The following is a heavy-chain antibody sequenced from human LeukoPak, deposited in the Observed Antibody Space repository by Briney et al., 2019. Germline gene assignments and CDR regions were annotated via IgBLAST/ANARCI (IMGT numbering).Heavy chain of an antibody. CDR1: GYTFTAYY. CDR3: AKDGGRPYYFDY. J-gene: IGHJ4*02. Sequence: GASVKVSCKASGYTFTAYYMHWVRQAPGQGLEWMGWINPNSGGTNYAQKFQGRVTITRDTSITSAYMELSSLRSDDTAVYYCAKDGGRPYYFDYWGQGTLVSVPS. D-gene: IGHD1-26*01. V-gene: IGHV1-2*02. CDR2: INPNSGGT.